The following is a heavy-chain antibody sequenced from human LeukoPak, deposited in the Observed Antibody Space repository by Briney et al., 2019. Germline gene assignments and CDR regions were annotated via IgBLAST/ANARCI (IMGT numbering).Heavy chain of an antibody. CDR2: IYTSGST. V-gene: IGHV4-61*02. J-gene: IGHJ5*02. Sequence: PSETLSLTCTVSGGSISSGSYYRSWIRQPAGKGLEWIGRIYTSGSTNYNPSLKSRVTISVDTSKNQFSLKLSSVTAADTAVYYCAREQSMGPYNWFDPWGQGTLVTVSS. D-gene: IGHD2/OR15-2a*01. CDR1: GGSISSGSYY. CDR3: AREQSMGPYNWFDP.